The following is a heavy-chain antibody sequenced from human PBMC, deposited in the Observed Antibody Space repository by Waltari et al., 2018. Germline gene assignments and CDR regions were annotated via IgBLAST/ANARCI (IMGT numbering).Heavy chain of an antibody. J-gene: IGHJ5*02. CDR1: GASVSGGRYF. Sequence: QVQLQESGPGLVKPSQTLSLTCTVPGASVSGGRYFWNWIRQPAGKGLEWIARIYTTGRTDYNPSLQSRVTISADTSKNELSLKMSSVTAADTAVYYCARSGYDSTEGWLDPWGPGTLVTVSS. V-gene: IGHV4-61*02. CDR2: IYTTGRT. D-gene: IGHD3-22*01. CDR3: ARSGYDSTEGWLDP.